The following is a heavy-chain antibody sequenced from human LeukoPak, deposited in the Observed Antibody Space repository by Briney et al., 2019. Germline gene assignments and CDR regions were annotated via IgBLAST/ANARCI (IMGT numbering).Heavy chain of an antibody. V-gene: IGHV1-2*02. J-gene: IGHJ6*03. Sequence: ASVKVSCKASGYTFTGYYMHWVRQAPGQGLEWMGWINPNSGATNYAQKFQGRVTMTRDTSISTAYMDLSRLRSDDTAVYYCARILPGAAPPYYMDVWGKGTTVTVSS. CDR1: GYTFTGYY. D-gene: IGHD2-15*01. CDR2: INPNSGAT. CDR3: ARILPGAAPPYYMDV.